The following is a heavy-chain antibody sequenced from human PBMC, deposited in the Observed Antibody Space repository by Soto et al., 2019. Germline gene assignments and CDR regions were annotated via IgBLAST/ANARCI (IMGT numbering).Heavy chain of an antibody. J-gene: IGHJ4*02. V-gene: IGHV1-3*01. CDR2: IGAGDGNT. D-gene: IGHD2-15*01. CDR3: VRDNASGSGVHLDF. Sequence: QVQLVQSGTEVKKPGASVKVSCRASGYSFSHYVILWVRQAPGQRREWMGWIGAGDGNTHSSQNFQGRVTITKDTSARTVSMELSSLISEDTPVYYWVRDNASGSGVHLDFWGQGTLVSVSS. CDR1: GYSFSHYV.